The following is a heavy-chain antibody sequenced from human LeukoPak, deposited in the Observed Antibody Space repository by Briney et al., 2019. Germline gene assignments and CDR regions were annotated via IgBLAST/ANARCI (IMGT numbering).Heavy chain of an antibody. V-gene: IGHV3-11*04. J-gene: IGHJ4*02. CDR3: ARSLIVASEDY. Sequence: GGSLRLSCAASGFRFDSFYMGWIRQAPGKGLDYIALISASGAVPYYAESVKGRFTISRDNAKNSVSLQMNSLSADDTAVYYCARSLIVASEDYWGQGTLGTVSS. D-gene: IGHD3-22*01. CDR2: ISASGAVP. CDR1: GFRFDSFY.